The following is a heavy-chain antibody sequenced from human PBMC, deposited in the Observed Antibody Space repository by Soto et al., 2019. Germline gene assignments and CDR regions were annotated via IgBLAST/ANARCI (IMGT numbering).Heavy chain of an antibody. CDR1: GFTFSDYY. Sequence: GESLKISCAASGFTFSDYYMTWIRQAPGKGLEWVSYISSSGGTIYYADSVKGRFTISRDNAKNSLYLQMNSLRAEDTAVYYCASDCSSTSCYTPTTPGPDYWGQGTLVTVSS. D-gene: IGHD2-2*02. CDR2: ISSSGGTI. V-gene: IGHV3-11*01. J-gene: IGHJ4*02. CDR3: ASDCSSTSCYTPTTPGPDY.